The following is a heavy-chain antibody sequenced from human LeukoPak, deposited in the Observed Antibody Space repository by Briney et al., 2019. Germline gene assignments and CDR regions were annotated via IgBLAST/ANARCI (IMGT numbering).Heavy chain of an antibody. CDR1: GYSISSGYY. CDR3: ARDSSGYYLS. Sequence: SETLSLTCTVSGYSISSGYYWGWIRQPPGKGLEWIGSIYHSGSTYYNPSLKSRVTISVGTSKNQFSLKLSSVTAADTAVYYCARDSSGYYLSWGQGTLVTVSS. D-gene: IGHD3-22*01. CDR2: IYHSGST. V-gene: IGHV4-38-2*02. J-gene: IGHJ4*02.